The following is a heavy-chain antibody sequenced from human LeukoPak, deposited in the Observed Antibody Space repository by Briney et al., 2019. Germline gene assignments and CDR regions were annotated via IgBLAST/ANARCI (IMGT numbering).Heavy chain of an antibody. D-gene: IGHD4-23*01. CDR3: ARDRVVTDFDY. CDR1: GGSISSYY. J-gene: IGHJ4*02. CDR2: IYYSGST. V-gene: IGHV4-59*12. Sequence: SETLSLTCTVSGGSISSYYWSWIRQPPGKGLEWIGYIYYSGSTYYKPSLKSRVTISVDTSKNQFSLKLSSVTAADTAVYYCARDRVVTDFDYWGQGTLVTVSS.